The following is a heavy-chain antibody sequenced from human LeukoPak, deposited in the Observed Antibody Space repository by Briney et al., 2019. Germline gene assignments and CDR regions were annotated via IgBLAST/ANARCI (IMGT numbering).Heavy chain of an antibody. D-gene: IGHD3-10*01. CDR1: ESTMRDHA. CDR2: VSRSGDET. Sequence: GGSLRLSCAASESTMRDHAISWVRQAPGKGLEWVSGVSRSGDETYYADSVRGRFTISRDSSQNTLFLQMNSLRAEDTAVYYCAFLDFYGSGTYYNVKAPYYWGQGTLVTVSS. J-gene: IGHJ4*02. CDR3: AFLDFYGSGTYYNVKAPYY. V-gene: IGHV3-23*01.